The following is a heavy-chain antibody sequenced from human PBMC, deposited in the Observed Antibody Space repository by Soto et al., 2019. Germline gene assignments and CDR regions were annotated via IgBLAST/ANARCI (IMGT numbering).Heavy chain of an antibody. CDR1: GFTFSDYY. J-gene: IGHJ4*02. D-gene: IGHD3-10*01. Sequence: QVQLVESGGGLVKPAGSLRLSCAASGFTFSDYYMSWIRQAPGKGLEWISYISSSGNYADYAYSMKGRFSISRDNAKNSLYLQVHSLRAEDTAVYYCARSSGSYWWEFDYWGQGTLVTVSS. V-gene: IGHV3-11*06. CDR2: ISSSGNYA. CDR3: ARSSGSYWWEFDY.